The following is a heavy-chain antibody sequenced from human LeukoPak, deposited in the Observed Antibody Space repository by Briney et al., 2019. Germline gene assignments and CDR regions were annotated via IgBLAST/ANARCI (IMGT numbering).Heavy chain of an antibody. CDR1: GGTFSSYA. J-gene: IGHJ5*02. D-gene: IGHD6-13*01. CDR3: ARVLAPYSSSWDNWFDP. CDR2: IIPIFGTA. Sequence: SVKVSCKASGGTFSSYAISWVRQAPGQGLEWMGGIIPIFGTANYAQKFQGRVTITADKSTSTACMELSRLRSDDTAVYYCARVLAPYSSSWDNWFDPWGQGTLVTVSS. V-gene: IGHV1-69*06.